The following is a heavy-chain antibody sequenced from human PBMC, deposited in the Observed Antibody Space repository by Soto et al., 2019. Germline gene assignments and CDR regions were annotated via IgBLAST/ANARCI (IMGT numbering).Heavy chain of an antibody. CDR2: IGGSNTDR. Sequence: DVQLLQSGGGLVQPGGSLTLSCAASRFIFSDYAMNWVRQAPGQGLEWVSSIGGSNTDRYYADSVKGRFIISRDNSKNTMYLQMNSLRDDDTAVYYCAKDSVSYNGKWDWFDSWGQGTLVNVSS. V-gene: IGHV3-23*01. CDR3: AKDSVSYNGKWDWFDS. J-gene: IGHJ5*01. CDR1: RFIFSDYA. D-gene: IGHD1-26*01.